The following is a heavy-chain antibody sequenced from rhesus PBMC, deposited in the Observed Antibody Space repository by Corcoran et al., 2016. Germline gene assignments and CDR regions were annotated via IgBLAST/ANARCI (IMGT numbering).Heavy chain of an antibody. CDR1: GGSVSSSNW. V-gene: IGHV4-65*01. CDR3: ARDRAYIAAGTGSDY. J-gene: IGHJ4*01. CDR2: ISGSSGST. D-gene: IGHD6-13*01. Sequence: QVQLQESGPGLVKPSETLSLTCAVSGGSVSSSNWWSWIRQPPGKGLEWIGYISGSSGSTYYNPSLKSRVTISTDTSKNQFSLKLSSVTAADTAVYYCARDRAYIAAGTGSDYWGQGVLVTVSS.